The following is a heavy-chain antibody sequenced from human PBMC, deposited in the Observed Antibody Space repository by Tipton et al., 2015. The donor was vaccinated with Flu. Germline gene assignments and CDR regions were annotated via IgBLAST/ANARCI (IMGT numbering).Heavy chain of an antibody. CDR2: IYHSGST. CDR1: GDSTASSGYH. CDR3: ASFISEYNWNYGEGLDY. D-gene: IGHD1-7*01. J-gene: IGHJ4*02. V-gene: IGHV4-39*07. Sequence: LRLSCSVSGDSTASSGYHWAWIRQPPGKGLEWIGSIYHSGSTYYNPSLKSRVTISVDTSKNQFSLKLSSVTAADTAVYYCASFISEYNWNYGEGLDYWGQGTLVTVSS.